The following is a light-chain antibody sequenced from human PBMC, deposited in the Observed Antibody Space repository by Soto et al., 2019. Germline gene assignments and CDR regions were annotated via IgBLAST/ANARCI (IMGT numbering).Light chain of an antibody. CDR1: SSDVGSYNY. CDR2: EVS. J-gene: IGLJ1*01. Sequence: QSALTQPASVSGSPGQSITISCTGTSSDVGSYNYVSWYQQHPGKAPKLMIYEVSNRPSGVSDRFSGSKSDNTASLTISGLQAEDEADYYCSSYTTGGTLYVFGTGTKVTVL. CDR3: SSYTTGGTLYV. V-gene: IGLV2-14*01.